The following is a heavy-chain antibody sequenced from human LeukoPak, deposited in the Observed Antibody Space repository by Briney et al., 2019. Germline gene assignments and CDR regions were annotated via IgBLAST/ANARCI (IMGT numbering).Heavy chain of an antibody. Sequence: GGSLRLSCAASGFTFSDYWMAWVRQAPGKGLEWVANIKQDGSHSYYVVSVRGRFTISRDNAKSSLFLQMNSLRVEDTAVYYCANLWEMGYWGQGTLVTVSS. J-gene: IGHJ4*02. CDR2: IKQDGSHS. CDR3: ANLWEMGY. D-gene: IGHD5-24*01. CDR1: GFTFSDYW. V-gene: IGHV3-7*01.